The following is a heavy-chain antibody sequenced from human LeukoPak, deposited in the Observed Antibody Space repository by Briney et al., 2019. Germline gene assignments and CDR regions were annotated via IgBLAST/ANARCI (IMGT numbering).Heavy chain of an antibody. CDR1: GFTFSSYA. V-gene: IGHV3-23*01. CDR3: AKDAVATVTTVNWFDP. J-gene: IGHJ5*02. Sequence: GGSLRLSCAAPGFTFSSYAMSWVRQAPGKGLEWVSAISGSGGSTYYADSVKGRFTISRDNSKNTLYLQMNSLRAEDTAVYYCAKDAVATVTTVNWFDPWGQGTLVTVSS. CDR2: ISGSGGST. D-gene: IGHD4-11*01.